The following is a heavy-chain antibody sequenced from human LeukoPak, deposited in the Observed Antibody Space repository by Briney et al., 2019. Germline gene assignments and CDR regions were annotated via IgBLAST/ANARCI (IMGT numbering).Heavy chain of an antibody. CDR2: IHASGPT. CDR1: RGSISTYY. V-gene: IGHV4-4*09. Sequence: SETLSLTCTVSRGSISTYYWSWIRRPPGKGLEWIAYIHASGPTNYNPSLKSRITISVDTSKNQFSLKLSSVTAADTAVYYCARHDAGIAARPFDNWGQGTLVTVSS. D-gene: IGHD6-6*01. J-gene: IGHJ4*02. CDR3: ARHDAGIAARPFDN.